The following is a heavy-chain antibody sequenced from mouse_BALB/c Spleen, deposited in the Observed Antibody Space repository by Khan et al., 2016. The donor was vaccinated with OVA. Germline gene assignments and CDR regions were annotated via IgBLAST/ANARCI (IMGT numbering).Heavy chain of an antibody. CDR1: GYTFTSYY. CDR3: TRGVRYFDY. Sequence: QVQLQQSGAELVKPGASVKLSCKASGYTFTSYYMYWVKQRPGQGLEWIGEINPSNGGTNFNEKFKSKATLTVDKSSSTAYMQLSSLTSEDSAVYYCTRGVRYFDYWCQGTTLTVSS. J-gene: IGHJ2*01. CDR2: INPSNGGT. D-gene: IGHD2-14*01. V-gene: IGHV1S81*02.